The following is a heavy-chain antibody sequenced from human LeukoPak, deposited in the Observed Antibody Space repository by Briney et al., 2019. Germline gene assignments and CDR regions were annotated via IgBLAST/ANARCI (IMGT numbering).Heavy chain of an antibody. V-gene: IGHV1-18*01. J-gene: IGHJ4*02. CDR1: GGTFSSHA. CDR2: ISGNNDNP. CDR3: ARDGTSTDDY. Sequence: ASVKVSCKASGGTFSSHAISWVRQAPGHGPEWMGWISGNNDNPNYGQKFQGRFTVTTDSSTSTAYMELRNLTFDDTAVYYCARDGTSTDDYWGQGTLVTVSS. D-gene: IGHD2-2*01.